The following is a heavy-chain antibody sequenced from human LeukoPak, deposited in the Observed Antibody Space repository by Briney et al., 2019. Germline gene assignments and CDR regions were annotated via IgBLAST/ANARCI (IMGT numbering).Heavy chain of an antibody. Sequence: PGGSLRLSCAPSVFTFSDYYMSWIRQAPGKGLEWFSSIRRSSSYIDYADSVKGRFTISRDNAKNSLYLQMNSLRADDTAVYYCARDLRYYYDSSGYPNHDDFDIWGQGTMVTVSS. D-gene: IGHD3-22*01. CDR3: ARDLRYYYDSSGYPNHDDFDI. J-gene: IGHJ3*02. CDR2: IRRSSSYI. CDR1: VFTFSDYY. V-gene: IGHV3-11*06.